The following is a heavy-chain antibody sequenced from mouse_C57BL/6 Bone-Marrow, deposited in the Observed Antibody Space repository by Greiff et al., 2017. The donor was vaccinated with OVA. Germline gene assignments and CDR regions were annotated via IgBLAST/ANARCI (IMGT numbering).Heavy chain of an antibody. CDR3: ARDAGNYVMDY. V-gene: IGHV7-1*01. CDR2: SRNKANDYTT. CDR1: GFTFSDFY. Sequence: EVMLVESGGGLVQSGRSLRLSCATSGFTFSDFYMEWVRQAPGKGLEWIAASRNKANDYTTEYSASVKGRFIVSRDTSQSILYLQMNALRAEDTAIYYCARDAGNYVMDYWGQGTSVTVSS. J-gene: IGHJ4*01. D-gene: IGHD2-1*01.